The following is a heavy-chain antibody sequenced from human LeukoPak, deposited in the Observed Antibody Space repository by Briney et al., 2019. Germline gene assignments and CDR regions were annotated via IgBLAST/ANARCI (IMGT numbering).Heavy chain of an antibody. CDR1: GYTFTGYY. D-gene: IGHD4-23*01. Sequence: ASVKVSCKASGYTFTGYYMHWVRQAPGQGLERMGWINPNSGGTNYAQKFQGRVTMTRDTSISTAYMELSRLRSDDTAVYYCARDHYGGNSDGAFDIWGQGTMVTVSS. V-gene: IGHV1-2*02. J-gene: IGHJ3*02. CDR3: ARDHYGGNSDGAFDI. CDR2: INPNSGGT.